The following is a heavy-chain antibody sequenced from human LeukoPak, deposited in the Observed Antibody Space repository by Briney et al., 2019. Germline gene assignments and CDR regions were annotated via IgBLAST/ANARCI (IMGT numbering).Heavy chain of an antibody. CDR3: ARLKFYDSTGYSPGYYMDV. J-gene: IGHJ6*03. Sequence: SETLSLTCSVSGGAIISYYWSWIRQPAGKGPEWIGRIYPTGNTDYNPSLKARVTMSTGLSQKQFSLRLRSVTAADTAVYYCARLKFYDSTGYSPGYYMDVWGKGTAVTVSS. D-gene: IGHD3-22*01. V-gene: IGHV4-4*07. CDR2: IYPTGNT. CDR1: GGAIISYY.